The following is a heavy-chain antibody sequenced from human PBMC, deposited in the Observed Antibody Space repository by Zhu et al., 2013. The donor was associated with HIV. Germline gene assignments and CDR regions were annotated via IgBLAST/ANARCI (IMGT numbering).Heavy chain of an antibody. CDR2: SITVGAP. D-gene: IGHD2-15*01. CDR1: VAPSAVVVTT. CDR3: ARVYGGKTGELFFDY. J-gene: IGHJ4*02. Sequence: QVQLQESGPGLVKPSETLSLTCTVSVAPSAVVVTTGAGSGSPQGRDWSGLGISITVGAPTTTPPLKSRVTISVDTSKNQFSLKLSSVTAADTAVYYCARVYGGKTGELFFDYWGQGTLVTVSS. V-gene: IGHV4-61*01.